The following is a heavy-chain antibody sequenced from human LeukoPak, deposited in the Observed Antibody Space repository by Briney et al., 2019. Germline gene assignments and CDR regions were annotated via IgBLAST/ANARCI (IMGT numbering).Heavy chain of an antibody. V-gene: IGHV1-46*01. J-gene: IGHJ4*02. CDR3: ARTYYYDGSAYFDY. D-gene: IGHD3-22*01. Sequence: GASVKVSCKASGYTFTDYFMHWVRQAPGQGLEWMGVINPSGGGTSYAQKFQGRVTVTRDMSTSSVYMDLSSLKSDDTAMYYCARTYYYDGSAYFDYWGQGTLVTVSS. CDR1: GYTFTDYF. CDR2: INPSGGGT.